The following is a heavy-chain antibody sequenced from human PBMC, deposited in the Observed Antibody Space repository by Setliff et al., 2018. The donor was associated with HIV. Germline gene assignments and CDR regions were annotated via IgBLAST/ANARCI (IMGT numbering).Heavy chain of an antibody. CDR2: ISGSDSST. D-gene: IGHD3-3*01. Sequence: PGGSLRLSCVASGVTFSSDAMSWVRQAPGKGLEWVSSISGSDSSTHYAGSAEGRFTISRDNSKKTLYLQMNSLRAEDTAVYYCARHYDIWSGSELPGYWGQGTLVTVSS. CDR3: ARHYDIWSGSELPGY. CDR1: GVTFSSDA. V-gene: IGHV3-23*01. J-gene: IGHJ4*02.